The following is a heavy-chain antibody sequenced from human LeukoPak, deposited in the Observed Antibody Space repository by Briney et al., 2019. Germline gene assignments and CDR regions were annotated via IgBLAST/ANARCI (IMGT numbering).Heavy chain of an antibody. CDR1: GFTVSSNY. D-gene: IGHD4-17*01. J-gene: IGHJ4*02. Sequence: GGSLRLSCAASGFTVSSNYMSWVRQAPGKGLEWVSVISGPGYTTYYADSVKGRLTISRDNSNNILYLQLSSLSVEDTAVYYCAKDLSDYYNLFDYWGQGTLVTVSS. CDR3: AKDLSDYYNLFDY. V-gene: IGHV3-53*01. CDR2: ISGPGYTT.